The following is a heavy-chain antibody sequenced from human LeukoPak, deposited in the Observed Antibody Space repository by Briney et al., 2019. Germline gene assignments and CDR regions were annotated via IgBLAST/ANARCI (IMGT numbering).Heavy chain of an antibody. CDR3: ATDNGSGSYYADY. CDR1: GYTLTELS. CDR2: FDPEDGET. D-gene: IGHD3-10*01. J-gene: IGHJ4*02. Sequence: DSVKVSCKVSGYTLTELSMHWVRQAPGKGLEWMGGFDPEDGETIYAQKFQGRVTMTEDTSTDTAYMELSSLRSEDTAVYYCATDNGSGSYYADYWGQGTLVTVSS. V-gene: IGHV1-24*01.